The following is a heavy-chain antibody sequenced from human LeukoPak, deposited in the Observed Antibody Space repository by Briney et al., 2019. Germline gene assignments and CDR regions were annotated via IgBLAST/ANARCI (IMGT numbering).Heavy chain of an antibody. J-gene: IGHJ4*02. CDR3: ATLLYDSSGQPEY. V-gene: IGHV3-30*02. CDR2: IRYDGSNK. D-gene: IGHD3-22*01. CDR1: GFTFSCYG. Sequence: GGSLRLSCAASGFTFSCYGMHWVRQAPGKGLEWVAFIRYDGSNKYYADSVKGRFTISRDNSKNTLYLQMNSLRAEDTAVYYCATLLYDSSGQPEYWGQGTLVTVSS.